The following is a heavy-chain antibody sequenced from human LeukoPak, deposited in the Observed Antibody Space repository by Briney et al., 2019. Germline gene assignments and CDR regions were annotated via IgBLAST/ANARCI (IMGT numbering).Heavy chain of an antibody. CDR2: INHSGST. V-gene: IGHV4-34*01. J-gene: IGHJ3*02. CDR1: GFTFSSYW. CDR3: ARGPSYYYDSSGYYSPFDI. Sequence: GSLRLSCAASGFTFSSYWMSWIRQPPGKGLEWIGEINHSGSTNYNPSLKSRVTISVDTSKNQFSLKLSSVTAADTAVYYCARGPSYYYDSSGYYSPFDIWGQGTMVTVSS. D-gene: IGHD3-22*01.